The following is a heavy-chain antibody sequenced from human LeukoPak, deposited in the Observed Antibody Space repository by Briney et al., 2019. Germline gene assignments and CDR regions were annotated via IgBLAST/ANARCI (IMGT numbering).Heavy chain of an antibody. Sequence: GGTLRLSCAASGFTFSSYGMTWVRQAPGKGLEWVSGISSIGGRTYYADSVKGRFTVTRDNSRNTLYLQMNSLRAEDTAVYYCAKGATGTTGGYFDYWGQGTLVTVSS. CDR2: ISSIGGRT. CDR3: AKGATGTTGGYFDY. V-gene: IGHV3-23*01. D-gene: IGHD1-1*01. J-gene: IGHJ4*02. CDR1: GFTFSSYG.